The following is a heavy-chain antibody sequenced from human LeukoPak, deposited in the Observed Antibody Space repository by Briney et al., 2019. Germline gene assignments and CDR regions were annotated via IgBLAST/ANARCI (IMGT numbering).Heavy chain of an antibody. J-gene: IGHJ5*02. V-gene: IGHV1-18*01. D-gene: IGHD6-25*01. Sequence: ASVKVSCKASGYTFTSYGISWVRQAPGQGLEWMGWISAYNGNTNYAQKFQGRVTMTRDTSISTAYMELSRLRSDDTAVYYCARVPSGGNKFDPWGQGTLVTVSS. CDR2: ISAYNGNT. CDR1: GYTFTSYG. CDR3: ARVPSGGNKFDP.